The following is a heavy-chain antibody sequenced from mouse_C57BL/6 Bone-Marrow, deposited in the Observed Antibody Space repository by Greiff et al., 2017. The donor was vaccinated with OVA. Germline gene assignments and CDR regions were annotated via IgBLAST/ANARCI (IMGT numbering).Heavy chain of an antibody. V-gene: IGHV5-6*01. D-gene: IGHD3-3*01. CDR2: ISSGGSYT. CDR1: GFTFSSYG. J-gene: IGHJ2*01. CDR3: ARPRYFDY. Sequence: EVMLVESGGDLVKPGGSLKLSCAASGFTFSSYGMSWVRQTPDTRLEWVATISSGGSYTYYPDSVKGRFTITRDNAKNTLDLQMSSLKTEDTAMYDCARPRYFDYWGQGTTLTVSS.